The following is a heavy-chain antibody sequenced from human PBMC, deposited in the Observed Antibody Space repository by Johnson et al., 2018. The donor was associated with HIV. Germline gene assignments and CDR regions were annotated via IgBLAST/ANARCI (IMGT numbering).Heavy chain of an antibody. V-gene: IGHV3-30*04. J-gene: IGHJ3*02. CDR2: ISYDGTNK. CDR3: ARDRPTGLIAVAGRNAFDI. D-gene: IGHD6-19*01. CDR1: GFTFNYYA. Sequence: QVQLVESGGGVVKPGGSLRLSCAASGFTFNYYAMHWVRQAPGKGLEWVAVISYDGTNKYYPDSVKGRFTISRDNSKNNLYLQLSSLRAEDTAVYYCARDRPTGLIAVAGRNAFDIWGQGTMVTVSS.